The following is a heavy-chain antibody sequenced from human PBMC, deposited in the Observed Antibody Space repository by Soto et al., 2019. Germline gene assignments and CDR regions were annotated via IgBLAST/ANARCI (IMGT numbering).Heavy chain of an antibody. Sequence: GGSLRLSCAASGFTFSSYAMHCVRQAPGKGLEWVAVISYDDSNKYYADSVKGRFTMSRDNSKNTVHLQMNTLRAEDTAIYYCANSLTRWNFLPFDHWAQGAPVTVSA. CDR3: ANSLTRWNFLPFDH. CDR2: ISYDDSNK. CDR1: GFTFSSYA. D-gene: IGHD1-1*01. V-gene: IGHV3-30-3*01. J-gene: IGHJ4*02.